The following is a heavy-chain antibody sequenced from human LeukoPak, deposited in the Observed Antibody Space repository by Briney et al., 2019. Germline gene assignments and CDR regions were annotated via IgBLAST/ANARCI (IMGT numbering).Heavy chain of an antibody. D-gene: IGHD3-10*01. CDR1: GGSISSYY. CDR3: ARVGNVEGSGSYYTRIYYYYYMDV. CDR2: IYYSGST. J-gene: IGHJ6*03. V-gene: IGHV4-59*01. Sequence: SETLSLTCTVSGGSISSYYWSWIRQPPGKGLEWIGYIYYSGSTNYNSSLKSRVTISVDTSKNQFSLKLSSVTAADTAVYYCARVGNVEGSGSYYTRIYYYYYMDVWGKGTTVTISS.